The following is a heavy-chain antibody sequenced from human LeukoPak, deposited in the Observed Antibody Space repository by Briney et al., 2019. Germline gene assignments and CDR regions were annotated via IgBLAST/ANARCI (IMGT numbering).Heavy chain of an antibody. J-gene: IGHJ4*02. V-gene: IGHV4-34*01. Sequence: SETLSLTCAVYGGSFSGYYWNWIRQPPGKGLEWIGEINHSGSTNYNPSLKSRVTISVDTSKNQFSLKLSSVTAADTAVYYCARGTYYYDSSGYPFDYWGQGTLVTVSS. CDR1: GGSFSGYY. CDR2: INHSGST. CDR3: ARGTYYYDSSGYPFDY. D-gene: IGHD3-22*01.